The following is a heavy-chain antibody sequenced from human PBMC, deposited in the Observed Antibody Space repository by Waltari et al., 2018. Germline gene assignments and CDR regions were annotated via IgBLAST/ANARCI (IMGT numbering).Heavy chain of an antibody. CDR3: AKPFYNWDDPLDS. D-gene: IGHD1-20*01. CDR1: GFTFGTDA. V-gene: IGHV3-23*01. CDR2: ISVSDFT. J-gene: IGHJ4*02. Sequence: EVQLLQSGGDWVQRGGSLSLSCVTPGFTFGTDAISWVRQAPGTGLEWVSAISVSDFTYYADSVRGRFTISRDTSKNTVYLQLNSLRGEDAAVYYCAKPFYNWDDPLDSWGQGTLVTVSS.